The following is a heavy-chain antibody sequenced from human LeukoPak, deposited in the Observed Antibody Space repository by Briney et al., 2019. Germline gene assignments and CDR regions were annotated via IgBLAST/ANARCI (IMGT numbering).Heavy chain of an antibody. D-gene: IGHD4-17*01. Sequence: SETLSLTCTVSGGSISSYYWSWIRQPPGKGLEWIGYIYYSGSTNYNPSLKSRVTISVDTSKNQFSLKLSSVTAADTAVYYCATTYGDYGGRRGDAFDIWGQETMVTVSS. J-gene: IGHJ3*02. CDR3: ATTYGDYGGRRGDAFDI. CDR2: IYYSGST. CDR1: GGSISSYY. V-gene: IGHV4-59*01.